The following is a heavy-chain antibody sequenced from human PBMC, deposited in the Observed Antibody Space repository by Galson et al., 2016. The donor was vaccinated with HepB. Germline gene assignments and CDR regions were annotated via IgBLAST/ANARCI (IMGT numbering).Heavy chain of an antibody. D-gene: IGHD3-16*01. V-gene: IGHV3-21*04. CDR1: GFTFSKYT. CDR3: VRVETGMPKEEYDYIEGSRRDPYYVDY. J-gene: IGHJ4*02. CDR2: ISSSGSYI. Sequence: SLRLSCAASGFTFSKYTMDWVRQAPGKGLEWVSSISSSGSYIYYADSVEGRFTIPRDNAESSLYLQMHSLRAADTDVYYCVRVETGMPKEEYDYIEGSRRDPYYVDYWGQGTLVAVSS.